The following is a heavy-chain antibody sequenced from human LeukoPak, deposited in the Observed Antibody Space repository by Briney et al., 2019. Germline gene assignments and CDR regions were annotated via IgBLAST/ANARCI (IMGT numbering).Heavy chain of an antibody. CDR1: GDSVSSDSAA. Sequence: SQTLSLTCAISGDSVSSDSAAWSWIRQSPSRGLEWLGRTYYRSRWHLDYAVSVESRITITPDTSKNQFSLQLNSVTPEDTAVYYCARGRYFDWYDYWGQGTLSPSRQ. D-gene: IGHD3-9*01. CDR3: ARGRYFDWYDY. CDR2: TYYRSRWHL. V-gene: IGHV6-1*01. J-gene: IGHJ4*02.